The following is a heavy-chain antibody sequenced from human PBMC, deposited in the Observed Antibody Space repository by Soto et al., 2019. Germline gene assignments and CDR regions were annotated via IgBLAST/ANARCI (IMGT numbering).Heavy chain of an antibody. V-gene: IGHV4-59*08. CDR2: LHYTGGT. Sequence: QVQLQESGPRLVKPSETLSLTCTVSGGSISGSYWAWIRRPPEKGLEYIGHLHYTGGTNYNPSLQSRVTMSVDTSRNQFSLKLSSVTAADTAVYYCARHATGGTYPLDYWGQGILVTVSS. D-gene: IGHD1-26*01. J-gene: IGHJ4*02. CDR1: GGSISGSY. CDR3: ARHATGGTYPLDY.